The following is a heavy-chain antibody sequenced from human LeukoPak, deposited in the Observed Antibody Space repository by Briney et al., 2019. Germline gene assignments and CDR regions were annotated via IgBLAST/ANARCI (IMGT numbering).Heavy chain of an antibody. CDR3: ARDTFHPGLIDS. V-gene: IGHV3-21*05. D-gene: IGHD2-21*01. CDR1: GFSFSNYW. Sequence: PGGSLRLSRAASGFSFSNYWMHWVRQAPGKGLVWVSYINTDSSDIHYADSVKGRFTISRDNARNTLYLQLSSLRAEDSAVYYCARDTFHPGLIDSWGQGTLVTVSS. CDR2: INTDSSDI. J-gene: IGHJ4*02.